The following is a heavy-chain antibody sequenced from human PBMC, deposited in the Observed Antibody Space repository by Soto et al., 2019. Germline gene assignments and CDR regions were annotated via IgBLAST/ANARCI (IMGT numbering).Heavy chain of an antibody. CDR3: AKENGYYGMDV. V-gene: IGHV3-9*01. J-gene: IGHJ6*02. CDR1: GFTFDDYA. Sequence: EVQLVESGGGLVQPGRSLRLSCAASGFTFDDYAMHWVRQAPGKGLEWVSGISWNSGSIGYADSVTGRFTISRDNAKNSLYLQMNSLRAEDTALYYCAKENGYYGMDVWGQGTTVTVSS. CDR2: ISWNSGSI.